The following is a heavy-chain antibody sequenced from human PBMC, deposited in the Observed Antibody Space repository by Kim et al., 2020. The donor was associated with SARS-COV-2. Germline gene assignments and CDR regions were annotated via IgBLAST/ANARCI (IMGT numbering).Heavy chain of an antibody. D-gene: IGHD3-22*01. V-gene: IGHV3-9*01. Sequence: SVKGRFTISRDNAKNSLYLQMNSLRAEDTALYYCAKDIGRITMIVVGWDYWGQGTLVTVSS. J-gene: IGHJ4*02. CDR3: AKDIGRITMIVVGWDY.